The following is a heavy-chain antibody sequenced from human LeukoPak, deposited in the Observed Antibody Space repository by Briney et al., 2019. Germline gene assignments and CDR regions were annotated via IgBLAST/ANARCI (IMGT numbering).Heavy chain of an antibody. CDR1: GFTFNTYG. CDR2: IWYDGSNK. CDR3: ARVACTGNSCRPYHYYGMDV. Sequence: GGSLRLSWVASGFTFNTYGMKWVRLVPGKGLEWVAVIWYDGSNKYYADSVRGRFTISRDNSKNALYLQVNSLRVEDTAVYYCARVACTGNSCRPYHYYGMDVWGQGTSVTVSS. J-gene: IGHJ6*02. V-gene: IGHV3-33*01. D-gene: IGHD2-15*01.